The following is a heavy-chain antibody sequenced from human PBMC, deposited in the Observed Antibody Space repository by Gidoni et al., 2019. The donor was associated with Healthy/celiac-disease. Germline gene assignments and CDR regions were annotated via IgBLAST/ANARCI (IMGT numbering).Heavy chain of an antibody. V-gene: IGHV3-11*01. J-gene: IGHJ4*02. Sequence: QVQLVESGGGLVKPGGSLRLSCAASGFTFIAYYMSWNRQAPGKGLGWVSYISSSGSTIYYADSVKSRFTISRDNAKNSLYLQMNSLRAEDTAMYYCASPIRGDDYGDSYYFDYWGQGTLVTVSS. CDR1: GFTFIAYY. CDR2: ISSSGSTI. CDR3: ASPIRGDDYGDSYYFDY. D-gene: IGHD4-17*01.